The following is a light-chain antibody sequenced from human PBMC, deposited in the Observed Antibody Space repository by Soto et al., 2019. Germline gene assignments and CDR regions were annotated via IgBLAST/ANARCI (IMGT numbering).Light chain of an antibody. V-gene: IGKV1-12*01. CDR2: SAS. J-gene: IGKJ4*01. CDR3: QQANSFPLT. CDR1: QGISSW. Sequence: DIQMTQSPSSVSASVGDTVTITCRASQGISSWLAWYQRKPGKAPKLLIYSASSLQSGVPSRFSGSGSGTDFTLTISNLQPEDFATYYCQQANSFPLTFGGGTKVEIK.